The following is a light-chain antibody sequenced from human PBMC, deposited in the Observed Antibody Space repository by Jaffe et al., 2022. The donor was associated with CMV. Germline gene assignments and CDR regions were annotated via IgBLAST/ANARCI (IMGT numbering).Light chain of an antibody. CDR1: NSNLGNNY. CDR3: GTWDSSLSVWV. J-gene: IGLJ3*02. Sequence: QSVLTQPPSVSAAPGQKVTISCSGSNSNLGNNYVSWYQHLPGTAPKLLLYENNKRPSGIPDRFSGSKSGTSATLGITGLQTGDEADYYCGTWDSSLSVWVFGGGTKLTVL. V-gene: IGLV1-51*02. CDR2: ENN.